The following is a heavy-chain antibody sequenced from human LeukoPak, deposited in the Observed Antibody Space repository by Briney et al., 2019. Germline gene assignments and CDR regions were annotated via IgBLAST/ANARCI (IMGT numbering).Heavy chain of an antibody. CDR1: GGTFSSYA. CDR2: IIPIFGTA. D-gene: IGHD5-18*01. CDR3: ARDHGIQLWPSQYNWFGP. Sequence: ASVKVSCKASGGTFSSYAISWVRQAPGQGLEWMGGIIPIFGTANYAQKFQGRVTITADESTSTAYMELSSLRSEDTAVYYCARDHGIQLWPSQYNWFGPWGQGTLVTVSS. J-gene: IGHJ5*02. V-gene: IGHV1-69*13.